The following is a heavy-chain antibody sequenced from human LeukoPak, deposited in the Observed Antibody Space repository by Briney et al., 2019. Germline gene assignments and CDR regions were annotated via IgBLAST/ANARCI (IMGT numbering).Heavy chain of an antibody. J-gene: IGHJ4*02. CDR2: LFDSVNT. V-gene: IGHV4-59*11. CDR3: ATIKRGSIFGYFDF. CDR1: GGSISSHY. Sequence: SETLSLTCTVSGGSISSHYWSWIRQPPGKGLEWIAYLFDSVNTKDNPSLQSRLTLSADTSKNQFSLRLSSVTTADTAVYYCATIKRGSIFGYFDFWGQGIKVTVSS. D-gene: IGHD5-18*01.